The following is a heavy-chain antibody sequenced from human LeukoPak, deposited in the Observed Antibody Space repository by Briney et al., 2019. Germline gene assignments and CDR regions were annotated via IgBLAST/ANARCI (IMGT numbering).Heavy chain of an antibody. D-gene: IGHD3-16*01. Sequence: GGSLRLSCAASGFTVSANYMSWVRQAPGKGLEWVSVIYGGGGTYYADSVKGRFTISRDNSKNTLYLQMNSLRAEDTAVYYCARDPVRYLRMGYFDYWGQGSLVTVSS. J-gene: IGHJ4*02. CDR2: IYGGGGT. CDR1: GFTVSANY. V-gene: IGHV3-53*01. CDR3: ARDPVRYLRMGYFDY.